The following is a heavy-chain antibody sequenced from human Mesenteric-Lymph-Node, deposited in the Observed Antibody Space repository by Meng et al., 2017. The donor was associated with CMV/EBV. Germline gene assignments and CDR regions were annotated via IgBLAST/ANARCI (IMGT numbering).Heavy chain of an antibody. D-gene: IGHD3-10*01. J-gene: IGHJ4*02. CDR1: GGTFGNYA. Sequence: ASVKVSCKTSGGTFGNYAVSWVRQAPGQGLEWMGWISAYNGNTNYAQNLQGRVTMATDTSTSTAYMEVRSLRSDDTAVYYCARTIRYYYGSSDYWGQGTLVTVSS. CDR2: ISAYNGNT. CDR3: ARTIRYYYGSSDY. V-gene: IGHV1-18*01.